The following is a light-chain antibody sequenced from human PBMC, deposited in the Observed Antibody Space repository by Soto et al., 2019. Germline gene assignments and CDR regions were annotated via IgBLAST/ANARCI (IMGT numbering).Light chain of an antibody. V-gene: IGKV3-20*01. CDR2: GAS. CDR3: PQDGYLPWP. Sequence: TQSPGTLSSSPGERATLSCISIQSFIINYLAWYHQEPGQAPRLLIYGASSRATGIPDRFSGSGSGTDFTFTINRLEPEDFAVYYCPQDGYLPWPFGQRAKVGIK. J-gene: IGKJ1*01. CDR1: QSFIINY.